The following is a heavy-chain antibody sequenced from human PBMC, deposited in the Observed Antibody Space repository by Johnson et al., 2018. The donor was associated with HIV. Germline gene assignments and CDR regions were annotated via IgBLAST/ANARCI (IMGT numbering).Heavy chain of an antibody. CDR2: ISGSGGST. CDR1: GFTFDDHT. V-gene: IGHV3-23*04. CDR3: AKLWGRDPDNFWSGPTFDI. Sequence: EVQLVESGGVVVQPGGSLRLSCAASGFTFDDHTTHWVRQAPGKGLEWVSAISGSGGSTYYADSVQGRFTLSPDNSKNTLSLRMHGLRAEDTAVYYCAKLWGRDPDNFWSGPTFDIWGQGTMVTVSS. J-gene: IGHJ3*02. D-gene: IGHD3-3*01.